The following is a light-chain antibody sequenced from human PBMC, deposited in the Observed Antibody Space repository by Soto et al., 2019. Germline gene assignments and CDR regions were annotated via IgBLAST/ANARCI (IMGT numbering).Light chain of an antibody. CDR3: QQYHNSPRT. CDR2: GAS. J-gene: IGKJ1*01. Sequence: EIVLTQSPGTLSLSPGERATLSCRASQSISSNYLAWYQQKPGQAPRLLIYGASNRAAGIPDRFSGSGSEPDFTLTISRLEPEDFAVYSCQQYHNSPRTFGQGTKVEV. CDR1: QSISSNY. V-gene: IGKV3-20*01.